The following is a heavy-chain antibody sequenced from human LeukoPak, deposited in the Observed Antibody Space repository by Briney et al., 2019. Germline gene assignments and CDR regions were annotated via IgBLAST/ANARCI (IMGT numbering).Heavy chain of an antibody. CDR3: ARAGRKSRGVDLVRKKETGYYYYMDV. Sequence: GGSLRLSCATSGFTFSSFGMHWVRQAPGKGLEWVALIYYDGSNKYYAESVKGRFTISRDNSKNTLYLQMNSLRAEDTAVYYCARAGRKSRGVDLVRKKETGYYYYMDVWGKGTTVTVSS. CDR2: IYYDGSNK. CDR1: GFTFSSFG. J-gene: IGHJ6*03. D-gene: IGHD3-10*02. V-gene: IGHV3-30*12.